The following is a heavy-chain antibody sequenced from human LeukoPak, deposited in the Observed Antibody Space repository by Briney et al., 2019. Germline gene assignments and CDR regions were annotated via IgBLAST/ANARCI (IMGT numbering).Heavy chain of an antibody. J-gene: IGHJ4*02. Sequence: GGSLRLSCAAPGFTFSTYDMHWVRQLTGKGLEWVSAIDTAGDTYYADSMKGRFTISRENAKNSLYLQMNSLRAGDTAVYYCARAAPHPDQGDYEDYFDYWGQGTLVTVSS. CDR1: GFTFSTYD. D-gene: IGHD4-17*01. CDR3: ARAAPHPDQGDYEDYFDY. V-gene: IGHV3-13*01. CDR2: IDTAGDT.